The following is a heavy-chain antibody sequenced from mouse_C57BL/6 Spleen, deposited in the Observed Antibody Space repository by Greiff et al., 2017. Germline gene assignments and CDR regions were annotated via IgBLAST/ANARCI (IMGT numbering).Heavy chain of an antibody. V-gene: IGHV1-5*01. CDR2: IYPGNSDT. CDR1: GYTFTSYW. Sequence: VQLQQPGAELVKPGASVQMSCKTSGYTFTSYWMHWVKQRPGQGLEWIGAIYPGNSDTSDNQKFKGKAKLTAVTSASTAYMELSSLTNEDSAVYYCTRSYGYAMDYWGQGTSVTVSS. D-gene: IGHD1-1*02. CDR3: TRSYGYAMDY. J-gene: IGHJ4*01.